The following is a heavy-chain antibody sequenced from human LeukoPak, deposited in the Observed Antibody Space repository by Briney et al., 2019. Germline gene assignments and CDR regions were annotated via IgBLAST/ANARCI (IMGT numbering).Heavy chain of an antibody. J-gene: IGHJ4*02. V-gene: IGHV3-21*01. D-gene: IGHD3-22*01. CDR3: AREDYYDSSGYYSVPSQTSY. Sequence: GGSLRLSCAASGFTFSTYTMNWVRQAPGKGPEWVSSISSSSSYIYYADSVKGRFTISRDNAKNSLYLQMNSLRAEDTAVYYCAREDYYDSSGYYSVPSQTSYWGQGTLVTVSS. CDR1: GFTFSTYT. CDR2: ISSSSSYI.